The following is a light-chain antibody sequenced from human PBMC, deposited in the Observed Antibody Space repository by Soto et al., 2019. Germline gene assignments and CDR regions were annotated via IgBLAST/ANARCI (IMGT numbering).Light chain of an antibody. J-gene: IGKJ5*01. CDR3: QQRSNWPPFT. CDR1: QSISSY. V-gene: IGKV3-11*01. Sequence: EIVLTQSPATLSLSPGERATLSCRASQSISSYLAWYQQKPGQAPRLLIYDASNRATGIPARFSGSGSGTDFTLTISSLEPEDCAVYCCQQRSNWPPFTFGQGKRLEIK. CDR2: DAS.